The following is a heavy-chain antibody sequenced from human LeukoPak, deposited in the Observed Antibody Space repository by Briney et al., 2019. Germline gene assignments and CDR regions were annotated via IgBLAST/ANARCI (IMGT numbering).Heavy chain of an antibody. CDR1: GFTFSSFW. CDR2: IKQDGSEK. J-gene: IGHJ4*02. V-gene: IGHV3-7*01. D-gene: IGHD1-26*01. CDR3: ARDPVEWELLLDY. Sequence: GGSLRLSCAASGFTFSSFWMSWVRQAPGKGLEWVANIKQDGSEKYYADSVKGRFTISRDNARNSVYLQMNSLRVEDTAVYYCARDPVEWELLLDYWGQGTLVTVSS.